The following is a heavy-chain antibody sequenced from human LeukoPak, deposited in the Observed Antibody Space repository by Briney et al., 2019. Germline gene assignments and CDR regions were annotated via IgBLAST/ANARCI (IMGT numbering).Heavy chain of an antibody. V-gene: IGHV1-18*01. CDR1: GGTFSSYA. CDR2: ISAYNGNT. J-gene: IGHJ4*02. Sequence: GASVKVSCKASGGTFSSYAISWVRQAPGQGLEWMGWISAYNGNTNYAQKLQGRVTMTTDTSTSTAYMGLRSLRSDDTAVYYCARDGLHYFDYWGQGTLVTVSS. CDR3: ARDGLHYFDY. D-gene: IGHD2-15*01.